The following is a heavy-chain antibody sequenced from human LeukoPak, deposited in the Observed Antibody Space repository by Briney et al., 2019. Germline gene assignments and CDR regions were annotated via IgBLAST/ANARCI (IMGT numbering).Heavy chain of an antibody. V-gene: IGHV1-2*06. CDR1: GYTFKNFG. Sequence: ASVKVSCKASGYTFKNFGISWVRQAPGQGLEWMGRINPNSGGTNYAQKFQGRVTMTRDTSISTAYMELSRLRSDDTAVYYCARGTKGYGYHYWGQGTLVTVSS. J-gene: IGHJ4*02. CDR2: INPNSGGT. CDR3: ARGTKGYGYHY. D-gene: IGHD5-18*01.